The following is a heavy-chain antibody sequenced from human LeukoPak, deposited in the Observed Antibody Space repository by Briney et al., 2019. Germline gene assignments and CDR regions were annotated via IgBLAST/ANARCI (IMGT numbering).Heavy chain of an antibody. CDR1: GGSISSSSYY. D-gene: IGHD6-19*01. J-gene: IGHJ4*02. CDR2: IYDSGST. CDR3: ARHGAAMASTGPLFDY. V-gene: IGHV4-39*01. Sequence: PSETLSLTCTVSGGSISSSSYYWGWIRQPPGKGLEWIGTIYDSGSTFYNPSPKSRVSISVDTSKNQLSLKLSSVTAADTAVYYCARHGAAMASTGPLFDYWGQGTLVTVYS.